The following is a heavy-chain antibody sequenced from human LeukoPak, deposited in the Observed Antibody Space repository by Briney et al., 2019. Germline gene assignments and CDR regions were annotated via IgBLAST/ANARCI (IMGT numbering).Heavy chain of an antibody. D-gene: IGHD6-13*01. V-gene: IGHV3-48*02. CDR1: GFTFSIYA. Sequence: GGSLRLSCAASGFTFSIYAMSWVRQAPGKGLEWVSYISSSSSGVLYADSVRGRFTISRDNGKNSLYLQMNSLRDEDTAVYYCAREARTATAAPDYWGQGTLVTVSS. CDR2: ISSSSSGV. J-gene: IGHJ4*02. CDR3: AREARTATAAPDY.